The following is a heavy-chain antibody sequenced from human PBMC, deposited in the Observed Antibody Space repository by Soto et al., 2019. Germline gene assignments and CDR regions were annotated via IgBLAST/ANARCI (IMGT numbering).Heavy chain of an antibody. V-gene: IGHV3-23*01. J-gene: IGHJ5*02. D-gene: IGHD2-15*01. CDR2: ISGSGGST. CDR3: AKVPIVVVVVAATGWFDP. Sequence: PGGSLRLSCAASGFTFSSYAMSWVRQAQGKGLEWVSDISGSGGSTYYAESVKGRLTISRDNSKNTLYLQMNRLRAEDTAVYYCAKVPIVVVVVAATGWFDPWGQGTLVTVSS. CDR1: GFTFSSYA.